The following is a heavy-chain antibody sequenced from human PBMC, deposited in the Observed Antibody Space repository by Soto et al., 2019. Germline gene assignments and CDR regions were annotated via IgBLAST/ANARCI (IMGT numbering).Heavy chain of an antibody. V-gene: IGHV3-23*01. CDR3: AKTMGDCSGGSCYGAYSMDV. CDR1: GFSFNTYA. D-gene: IGHD2-15*01. CDR2: VSASGGST. J-gene: IGHJ6*02. Sequence: EVQLLESGGGLVQPGGSLRLSCAASGFSFNTYAMSWVRQARGKGPEWVSTVSASGGSTYSADSVKGRFTISRDNSKNTVHLQMYSLRAEDTAVYYCAKTMGDCSGGSCYGAYSMDVWGQGITVTVSS.